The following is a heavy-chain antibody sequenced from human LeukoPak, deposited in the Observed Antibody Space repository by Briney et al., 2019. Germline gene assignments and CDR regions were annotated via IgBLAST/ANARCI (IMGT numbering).Heavy chain of an antibody. J-gene: IGHJ3*02. CDR2: ISSSGSTI. V-gene: IGHV3-48*03. CDR1: GFTFSSYE. Sequence: PGGSLRLSCAASGFTFSSYEMNWVRQAPGKGLEWVSYISSSGSTIYYADSVKGRFTISRDNAKNSLYLQVNSLRAEDTAVYYCARDLFWAFDIWGQGTMVTVSS. CDR3: ARDLFWAFDI.